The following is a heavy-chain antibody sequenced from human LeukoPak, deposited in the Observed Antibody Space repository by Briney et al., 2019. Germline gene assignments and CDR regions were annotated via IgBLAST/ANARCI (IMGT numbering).Heavy chain of an antibody. J-gene: IGHJ4*02. CDR1: GASFSSSTYY. CDR3: ARHAGGIAAGTRPLDY. CDR2: IYYSGST. D-gene: IGHD6-13*01. V-gene: IGHV4-39*01. Sequence: SETLSLTCTVSGASFSSSTYYWGWIRQPPGKGLEWIGSIYYSGSTYYDPSLKSRVTMSVDTSKNQFSLKLSSVTAADTAVYYCARHAGGIAAGTRPLDYWGQGTLVTVSS.